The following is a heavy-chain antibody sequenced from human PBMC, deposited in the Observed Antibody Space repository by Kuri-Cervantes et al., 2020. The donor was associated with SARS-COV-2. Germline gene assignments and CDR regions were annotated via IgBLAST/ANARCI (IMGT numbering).Heavy chain of an antibody. CDR3: AIGGNYWHA. J-gene: IGHJ5*02. D-gene: IGHD1-1*01. CDR2: IGQDGSVK. V-gene: IGHV3-7*01. Sequence: GGSLRLSCAASGFTFSSYGMSWVRQAPGKGLEWVANIGQDGSVKYYVDSAKGRFTISRNNAKNSLYLQMNSLRTDDMAVYYCAIGGNYWHAWGQGTLVTVSS. CDR1: GFTFSSYG.